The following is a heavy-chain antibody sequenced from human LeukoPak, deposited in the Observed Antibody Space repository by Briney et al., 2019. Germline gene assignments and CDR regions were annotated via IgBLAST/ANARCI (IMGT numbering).Heavy chain of an antibody. J-gene: IGHJ4*02. D-gene: IGHD3-16*01. Sequence: PSETLSHNCAVSGGSPSSCLWSAMPQPAGKGLEFIGRIYTTGRTNYNPSLKSRVSMSVDTSKNKFSLELRSVTAADTAVYFCARAGYAISSTRFDYWGQGALVTVSS. V-gene: IGHV4-4*07. CDR3: ARAGYAISSTRFDY. CDR2: IYTTGRT. CDR1: GGSPSSCL.